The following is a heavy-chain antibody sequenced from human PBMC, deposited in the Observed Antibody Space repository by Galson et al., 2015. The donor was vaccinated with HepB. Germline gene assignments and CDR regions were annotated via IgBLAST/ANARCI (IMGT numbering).Heavy chain of an antibody. CDR1: GFTFRTYA. CDR3: ARDFDVLTGYPSHYFDY. D-gene: IGHD3-9*01. Sequence: SLRLSCAASGFTFRTYAVHWVRQAPGKGLEWVAVISFDGTNQYAGSVKGRFTISRDNSQDTLYLEVSSLRAEDTAMYYCARDFDVLTGYPSHYFDYWGQGTLVTVSS. CDR2: ISFDGTNQ. J-gene: IGHJ4*02. V-gene: IGHV3-30*04.